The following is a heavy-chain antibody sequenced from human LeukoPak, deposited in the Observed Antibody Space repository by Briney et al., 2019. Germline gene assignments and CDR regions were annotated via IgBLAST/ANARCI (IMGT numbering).Heavy chain of an antibody. CDR3: VKDIGTAMFDY. CDR1: GFTFNSYA. D-gene: IGHD5-18*01. V-gene: IGHV3-64D*06. Sequence: GGSLRLSCSASGFTFNSYAMHWVRQAPGKGLEYVSAISSSGGNTYYADSVKGRFTISRDNSKNTLYLQMSSLKAEDTAVYYCVKDIGTAMFDYWGQGTLVTVSS. CDR2: ISSSGGNT. J-gene: IGHJ4*02.